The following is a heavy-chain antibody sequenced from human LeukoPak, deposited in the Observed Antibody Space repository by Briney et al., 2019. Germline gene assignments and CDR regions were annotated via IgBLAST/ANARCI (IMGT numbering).Heavy chain of an antibody. CDR2: INHSGST. CDR1: SGSISSGDYY. J-gene: IGHJ6*02. CDR3: ARLRAYYDFWSGPRSSYGMDV. V-gene: IGHV4-39*07. D-gene: IGHD3-3*01. Sequence: SETLSLTCTVSSGSISSGDYYWSWIRQPPGKGLEWIGEINHSGSTNYNPSLKSRVTISVDTSKNQFSLKLSSVTAADTAVYYCARLRAYYDFWSGPRSSYGMDVWGQGTTVTVSS.